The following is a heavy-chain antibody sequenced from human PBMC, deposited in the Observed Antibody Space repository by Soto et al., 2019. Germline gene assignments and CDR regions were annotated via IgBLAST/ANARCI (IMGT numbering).Heavy chain of an antibody. CDR2: IYYSGST. V-gene: IGHV4-59*01. CDR3: ARAGGGGLRPRNWFAP. Sequence: SETVSLTCTVSGGSISSYYWSWIRQPPGKVLEWIGYIYYSGSTNYNPSLKSRVTISVDTSKNQFSLKLSSVTAADTAVYYCARAGGGGLRPRNWFAPWGQGTQATVSS. D-gene: IGHD1-26*01. J-gene: IGHJ5*02. CDR1: GGSISSYY.